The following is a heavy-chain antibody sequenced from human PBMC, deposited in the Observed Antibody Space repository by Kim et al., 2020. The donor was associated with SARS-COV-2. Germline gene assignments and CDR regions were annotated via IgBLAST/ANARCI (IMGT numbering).Heavy chain of an antibody. CDR3: ARDGNGRDGYNYVGDYYYYYGMDV. V-gene: IGHV1-69*13. D-gene: IGHD5-12*01. J-gene: IGHJ6*02. CDR1: GGTFSSYA. Sequence: SVKVSCKASGGTFSSYAISWVRQAPGQGLEWMGGIIPIFGTANYAQKFQGRVTITADESTSTAYMELSSLRSEDTAVYYCARDGNGRDGYNYVGDYYYYYGMDVWGQGTTVTVSS. CDR2: IIPIFGTA.